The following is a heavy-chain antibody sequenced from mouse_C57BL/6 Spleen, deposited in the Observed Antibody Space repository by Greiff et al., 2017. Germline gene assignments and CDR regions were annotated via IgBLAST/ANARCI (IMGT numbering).Heavy chain of an antibody. Sequence: QVQLQESGPELVKPGASVKISCKASGYAFSSSWMNWVKQRPGQGLEWIGRIYPGDGDTNYNGKFKGKATLTADKSSSTAYMQLSSLTSEDSAVYFCASEGTRVVVRYWYFDVWGTGTTVTVSS. V-gene: IGHV1-82*01. CDR1: GYAFSSSW. D-gene: IGHD1-1*01. J-gene: IGHJ1*03. CDR2: IYPGDGDT. CDR3: ASEGTRVVVRYWYFDV.